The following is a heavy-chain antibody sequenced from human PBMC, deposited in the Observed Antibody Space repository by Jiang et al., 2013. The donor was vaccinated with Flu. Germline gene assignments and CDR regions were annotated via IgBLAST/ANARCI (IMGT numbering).Heavy chain of an antibody. Sequence: SGAEVKKPGAVSDGLLQDFWLHLYQLWYQLVRQAPGQGLEWMGWISPYTGNTNEAQKLQGRVTMTTDTSTNTAYMEMRSLRVDDTAVYYCAGGSPADYGMDVWGQGTTVTSP. D-gene: IGHD3-10*01. J-gene: IGHJ6*02. CDR2: ISPYTGNT. V-gene: IGHV1-18*01. CDR1: LHLYQLW. CDR3: AGGSPADYGMDV.